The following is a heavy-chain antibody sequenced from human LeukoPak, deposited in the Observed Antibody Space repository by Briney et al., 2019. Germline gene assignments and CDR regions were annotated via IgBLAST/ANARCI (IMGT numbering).Heavy chain of an antibody. D-gene: IGHD2-2*01. CDR3: ARGYCSSISCYVDY. J-gene: IGHJ4*02. CDR1: GFTSSSYG. Sequence: PGGSLRLSCAASGFTSSSYGMHWVRQAPGKGLEWVAVISYDGSNKYYADSVKGRFTISRDISKNTLYLQMNSLRAEDTAVYYCARGYCSSISCYVDYWGQGTLVTVSS. CDR2: ISYDGSNK. V-gene: IGHV3-30*03.